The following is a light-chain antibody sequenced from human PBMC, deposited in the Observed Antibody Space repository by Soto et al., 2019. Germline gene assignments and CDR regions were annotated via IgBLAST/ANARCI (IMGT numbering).Light chain of an antibody. Sequence: EIVMTQSPATLSVSPGERATRSCRASQSVGRHLAWYQQKPGQAPRLLIYGASTRATGIPARFSGSGSGTEFTLTISSLQSEDFAIYSCQQYNHWPPFTFGGGTKVEIK. V-gene: IGKV3-15*01. J-gene: IGKJ4*01. CDR3: QQYNHWPPFT. CDR1: QSVGRH. CDR2: GAS.